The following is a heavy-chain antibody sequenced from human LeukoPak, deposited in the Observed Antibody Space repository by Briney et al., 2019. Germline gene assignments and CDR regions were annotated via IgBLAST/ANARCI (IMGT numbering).Heavy chain of an antibody. J-gene: IGHJ3*02. V-gene: IGHV4-59*01. D-gene: IGHD5-18*01. Sequence: SETLSLTCTVSGGSISSYYWSWIRQPPGKGLEWIGYIYYSGSTNYNPSLKSRVTISVDTSKNQFSLKLSSVTAADTAVYYCARKTHTARMNAFDIWGQGTMVTVPS. CDR3: ARKTHTARMNAFDI. CDR1: GGSISSYY. CDR2: IYYSGST.